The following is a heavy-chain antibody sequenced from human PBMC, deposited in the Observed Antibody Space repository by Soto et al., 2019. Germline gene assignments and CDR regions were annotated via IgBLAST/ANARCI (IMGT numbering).Heavy chain of an antibody. CDR3: AREGVSSSWYNYYGMDV. V-gene: IGHV4-59*01. J-gene: IGHJ6*02. Sequence: QVQLQESGPGLVKPSETLSLTCTVSGGSISSYYWSWIRQPPGKGLEWIGYIYYSGSTNYNPSLKSRVTISVDTSKTQFSLKLSSVTAADTAVYYCAREGVSSSWYNYYGMDVWGQGTTVTVSS. D-gene: IGHD6-13*01. CDR2: IYYSGST. CDR1: GGSISSYY.